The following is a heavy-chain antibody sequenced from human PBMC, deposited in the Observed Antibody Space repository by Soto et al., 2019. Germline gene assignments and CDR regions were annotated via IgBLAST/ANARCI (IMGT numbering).Heavy chain of an antibody. V-gene: IGHV4-59*01. CDR2: IYYSGST. CDR1: GVSISSYY. D-gene: IGHD2-2*01. J-gene: IGHJ4*03. Sequence: SETLSLTCTVSGVSISSYYWSWIRQPPGKGLEWIGYIYYSGSTNYNPSLKSRVTISVDTSKTQFSLKLSSVAAADTALYYCARTRYCSGTSCYFDYWGQGTLVTVSS. CDR3: ARTRYCSGTSCYFDY.